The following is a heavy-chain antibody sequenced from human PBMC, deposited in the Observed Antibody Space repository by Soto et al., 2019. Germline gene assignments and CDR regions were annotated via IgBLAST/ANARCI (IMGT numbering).Heavy chain of an antibody. J-gene: IGHJ3*02. CDR2: INHSGST. CDR3: ASPTGDNGDAFDI. V-gene: IGHV4-34*01. D-gene: IGHD3-16*01. CDR1: GGSFSGYY. Sequence: QVQLQQWGAGLLKPSETLSLTCAVYGGSFSGYYWSWIRQPPAKGLEWIGEINHSGSTNYNPSLRSGVTISVDTSKNRFSLKLSSVTAAETAVYYCASPTGDNGDAFDIWGQGTMVTVSS.